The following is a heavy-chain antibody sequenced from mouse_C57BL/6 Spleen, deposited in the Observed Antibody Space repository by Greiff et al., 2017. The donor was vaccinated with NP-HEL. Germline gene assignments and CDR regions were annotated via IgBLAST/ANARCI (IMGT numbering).Heavy chain of an antibody. Sequence: VQLQQSGAELVKPGASVKLSCKASGYTFTTYPIEWMKQNHGKSLEWIGNFHPYNDDTKYNEKFKGKATLTVEKSSSTVYLELRRLTSDDSAVYSGSRCDNYNDGFAYWGQGTILTVSA. D-gene: IGHD1-1*01. CDR1: GYTFTTYP. J-gene: IGHJ2*01. V-gene: IGHV1-47*01. CDR2: FHPYNDDT. CDR3: SRCDNYNDGFAY.